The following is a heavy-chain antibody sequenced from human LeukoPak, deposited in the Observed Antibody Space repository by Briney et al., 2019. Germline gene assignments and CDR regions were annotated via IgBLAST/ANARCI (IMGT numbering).Heavy chain of an antibody. CDR2: ISWNSGSI. Sequence: GRSLRLSCAASGFTFDDYAMHWVRQAPGKGLEWVSGISWNSGSIGYADSVKGRFTTSRDNAKNSLYLQMNSLRAEDTAIYYCARDGDGLKPLDYWGQGTLVIVSS. V-gene: IGHV3-9*01. CDR3: ARDGDGLKPLDY. CDR1: GFTFDDYA. J-gene: IGHJ4*02. D-gene: IGHD5-24*01.